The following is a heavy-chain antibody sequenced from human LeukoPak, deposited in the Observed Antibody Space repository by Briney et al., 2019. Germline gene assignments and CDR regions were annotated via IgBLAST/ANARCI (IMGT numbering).Heavy chain of an antibody. J-gene: IGHJ3*02. CDR3: ARGHNVLRYFDWLSGDAFDI. CDR2: INHSGST. CDR1: GGSFSGYY. Sequence: SETLSLTCAVYGGSFSGYYWSWIRQPLGKGLEWIGEINHSGSTNYNPSLKSRVTISVDTSKNQFSLKLSSVTAADTAVYYCARGHNVLRYFDWLSGDAFDIWGQGTMVTVSS. V-gene: IGHV4-34*01. D-gene: IGHD3-9*01.